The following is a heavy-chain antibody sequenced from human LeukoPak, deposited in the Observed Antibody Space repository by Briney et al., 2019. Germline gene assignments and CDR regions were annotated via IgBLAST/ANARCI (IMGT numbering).Heavy chain of an antibody. CDR3: ARGSNTLAFDI. CDR1: GFTFSSYD. V-gene: IGHV3-13*01. Sequence: GGSLRLSCAASGFTFSSYDMPWVRHATGKGLEWVSAIGTAGDTYYPGSVKGRFTISRENAKNSLYLQMNSLRAGDTAVYYCARGSNTLAFDIWGQGTMVTVSS. CDR2: IGTAGDT. D-gene: IGHD2/OR15-2a*01. J-gene: IGHJ3*02.